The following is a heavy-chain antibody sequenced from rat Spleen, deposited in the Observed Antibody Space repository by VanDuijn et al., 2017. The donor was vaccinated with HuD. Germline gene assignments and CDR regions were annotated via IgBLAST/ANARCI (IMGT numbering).Heavy chain of an antibody. CDR1: GINFSNYY. Sequence: EVQLVESGGGSVQPGRSMKLSCAASGINFSNYYMAWVRQAPTKGLEWVASISNDGGNAYYRDSVKGRFTISRDNAKSTLYLQMDSLRSEDTASYYCARNWYFDFWGPGTMVTVSS. CDR3: ARNWYFDF. J-gene: IGHJ1*01. V-gene: IGHV5-25*01. CDR2: ISNDGGNA.